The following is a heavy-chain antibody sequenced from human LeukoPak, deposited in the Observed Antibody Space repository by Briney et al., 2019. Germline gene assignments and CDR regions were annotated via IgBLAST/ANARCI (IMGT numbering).Heavy chain of an antibody. Sequence: SETLSLTCAVYGGSFSGYYWSWIRQPPGKGLEWIGEINHSGSTNYNPSLESRVTIPVDTSKNQFSLKLSSVTAADTAVYYCARRRGYSYGYYNWFDPWGQGTLVTVSS. D-gene: IGHD5-18*01. V-gene: IGHV4-34*01. J-gene: IGHJ5*02. CDR1: GGSFSGYY. CDR2: INHSGST. CDR3: ARRRGYSYGYYNWFDP.